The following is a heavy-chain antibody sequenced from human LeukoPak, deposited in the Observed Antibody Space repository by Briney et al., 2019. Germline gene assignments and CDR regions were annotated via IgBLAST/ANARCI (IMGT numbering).Heavy chain of an antibody. Sequence: GSLRLSCAASGFTFSPYSMNWVRQAPGKGLEWVSSISGSSLYIYYADSVKGRFTISRDNAKNSLYLQMNSLRAEDTAVYYCARDPPYYDNSGYYYDYWGQGTLVTVSS. J-gene: IGHJ4*02. CDR3: ARDPPYYDNSGYYYDY. V-gene: IGHV3-21*01. CDR2: ISGSSLYI. D-gene: IGHD3-22*01. CDR1: GFTFSPYS.